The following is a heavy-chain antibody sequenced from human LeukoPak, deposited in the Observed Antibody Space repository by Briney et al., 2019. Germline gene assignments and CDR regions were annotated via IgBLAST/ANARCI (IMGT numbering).Heavy chain of an antibody. CDR2: IYPGDSDT. Sequence: GESLKISCKVSGYSFTSYWIGWVRQMPGKGLEWMGNIYPGDSDTRYSPSFQGQVTISADKSISTAYLQWSSLKASDTAMYYCARLTYYYDSSGQSGPFDYWGQGTLVTVSS. CDR1: GYSFTSYW. D-gene: IGHD3-22*01. J-gene: IGHJ4*02. CDR3: ARLTYYYDSSGQSGPFDY. V-gene: IGHV5-51*01.